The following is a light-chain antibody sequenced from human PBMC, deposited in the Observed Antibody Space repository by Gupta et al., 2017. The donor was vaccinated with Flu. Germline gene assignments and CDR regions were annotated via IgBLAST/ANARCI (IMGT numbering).Light chain of an antibody. CDR1: KCGERN. J-gene: IGLJ2*01. V-gene: IGLV3-1*01. CDR3: TAWESSTVG. Sequence: SYDLTQPPSVSVSPGQTASITCSGDKCGERNACWYQQTQGKSPVLVIFQSNKRPSEIPERFSGSHSGNTAPLTITGTQAMEEADYYCTAWESSTVGFGGGTKLTVL. CDR2: QSN.